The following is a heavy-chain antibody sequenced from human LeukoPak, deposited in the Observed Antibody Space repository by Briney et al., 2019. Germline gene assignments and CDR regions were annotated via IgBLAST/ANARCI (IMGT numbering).Heavy chain of an antibody. CDR3: AKVYTIFGVVITYYYYMDV. Sequence: GGSLRLSCAASGFTFSNAWMSWVRQAPGKGLEWVGRIKSKTDGGTTDYAAPVKGRFTISRDDSKNTLYLQMNSLRAEDTAVYYCAKVYTIFGVVITYYYYMDVWGKGTTVTVSS. J-gene: IGHJ6*03. CDR2: IKSKTDGGTT. CDR1: GFTFSNAW. V-gene: IGHV3-15*01. D-gene: IGHD3-3*01.